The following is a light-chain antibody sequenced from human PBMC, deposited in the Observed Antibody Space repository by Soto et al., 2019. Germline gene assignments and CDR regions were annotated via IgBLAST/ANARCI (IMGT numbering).Light chain of an antibody. J-gene: IGKJ4*01. CDR1: QSVSSK. V-gene: IGKV3-15*01. CDR3: QQYDSWPLT. CDR2: GAS. Sequence: EIVMTQSPATLSVSPGERATLSCRASQSVSSKLAWYQQKPGQAPRLLMYGASTRATGVPARFSGSGSGTEFTLTISSLQSEDFAFYHCQQYDSWPLTFGGGTKV.